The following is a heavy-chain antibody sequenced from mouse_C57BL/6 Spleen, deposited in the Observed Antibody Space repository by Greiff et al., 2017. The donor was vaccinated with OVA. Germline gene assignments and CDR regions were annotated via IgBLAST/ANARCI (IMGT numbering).Heavy chain of an antibody. CDR2: IDPETGGT. J-gene: IGHJ2*01. D-gene: IGHD1-1*01. CDR3: TRVDYYGSSYSY. V-gene: IGHV1-15*01. CDR1: GYTFTDYE. Sequence: VQLQQSGAELVRPGASVTLSCKASGYTFTDYEMHWVKQTPVHGLEWIGAIDPETGGTPYNQKFKGKAILTADKSSSTAYMELRSLTSEDSAVYYCTRVDYYGSSYSYWGQGTTLTVSS.